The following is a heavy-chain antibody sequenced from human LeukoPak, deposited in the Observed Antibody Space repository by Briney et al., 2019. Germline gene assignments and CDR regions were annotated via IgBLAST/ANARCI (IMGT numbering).Heavy chain of an antibody. CDR2: IYYSGST. CDR3: ARGVTVTTAGDYYYGMDV. Sequence: SSETLSLTCTVSGGSISSGGYYWSWIRQHPGKGLEWIGYIYYSGSTYYNPSLKSRVTISVDTSKNQFSLKLSSVTAADTAVYYCARGVTVTTAGDYYYGMDVWGQGTTVTVSS. J-gene: IGHJ6*02. CDR1: GGSISSGGYY. V-gene: IGHV4-31*03. D-gene: IGHD4-17*01.